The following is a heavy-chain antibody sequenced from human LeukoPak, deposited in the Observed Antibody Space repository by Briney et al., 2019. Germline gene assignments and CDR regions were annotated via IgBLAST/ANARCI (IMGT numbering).Heavy chain of an antibody. J-gene: IGHJ3*02. CDR1: GFTFSSYA. CDR2: ISGSGGST. CDR3: AKGGGSGTWYIASDI. Sequence: PGGSLRLSCAASGFTFSSYAMSWVRQAPGKGLEWVSGISGSGGSTYYVDSVKGRFTISRDNSKNTLYLQMNSLRAEDTAVYYCAKGGGSGTWYIASDIWGQGTMVTVSS. D-gene: IGHD6-13*01. V-gene: IGHV3-23*01.